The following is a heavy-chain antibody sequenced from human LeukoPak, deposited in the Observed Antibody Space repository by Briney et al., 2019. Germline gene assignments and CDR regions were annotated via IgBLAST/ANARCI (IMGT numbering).Heavy chain of an antibody. CDR2: INPNSGGT. D-gene: IGHD6-19*01. CDR3: ARAARIAVAGVNWFDP. V-gene: IGHV1-2*02. CDR1: GYTFTGYY. Sequence: GASVKVSCKASGYTFTGYYMHWVRQAPGQGLEWMGWINPNSGGTNYAQKFQGRVTMTRDTSISTAYMELSRLRSDDTAVYYCARAARIAVAGVNWFDPWGQGTLVTVSS. J-gene: IGHJ5*02.